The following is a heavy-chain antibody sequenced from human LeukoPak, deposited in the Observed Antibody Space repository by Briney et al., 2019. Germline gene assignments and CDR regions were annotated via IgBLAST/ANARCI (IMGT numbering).Heavy chain of an antibody. CDR3: ARRHSSGWYEGNWFDP. CDR2: IYYSGST. V-gene: IGHV4-59*08. J-gene: IGHJ5*02. CDR1: GGSISSYY. Sequence: PSETLSLTCTVSGGSISSYYWSWIRQPPGKGLEWIGYIYYSGSTNYNPSLKSRVTISVDTSKNQFSLKLSSVTAADTAVYYCARRHSSGWYEGNWFDPWGQGTLVTVSS. D-gene: IGHD6-19*01.